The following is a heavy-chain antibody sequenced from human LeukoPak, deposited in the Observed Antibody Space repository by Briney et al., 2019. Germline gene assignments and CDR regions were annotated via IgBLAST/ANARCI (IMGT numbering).Heavy chain of an antibody. V-gene: IGHV3-74*01. CDR3: VRETYGAGNRSFDL. CDR1: GFTFWTYW. J-gene: IGHJ2*01. Sequence: GGSLRLSCEASGFTFWTYWMHWVRQAPGEGLVWVSRIHSTESYTAYADSVKGRFTISRDNAKNTLSLHMSSLRAEDTAIYYCVRETYGAGNRSFDLWGRGTLVVVSS. D-gene: IGHD3-10*01. CDR2: IHSTESYT.